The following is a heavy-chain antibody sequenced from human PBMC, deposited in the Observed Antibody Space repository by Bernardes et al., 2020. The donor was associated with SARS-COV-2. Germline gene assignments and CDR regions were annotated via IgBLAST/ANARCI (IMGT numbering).Heavy chain of an antibody. CDR3: ARGGRSGSENFDY. J-gene: IGHJ4*02. D-gene: IGHD5-12*01. V-gene: IGHV4-59*01. Sequence: SETLSLTCPVSGGSISGYYWSWIRQSPEKGLEWLGFIYSSGSTNYNPSLNGRLTMSVDTSKTQFSLELKSVTADDTAVYYCARGGRSGSENFDYWGQGSLVTVSS. CDR1: GGSISGYY. CDR2: IYSSGST.